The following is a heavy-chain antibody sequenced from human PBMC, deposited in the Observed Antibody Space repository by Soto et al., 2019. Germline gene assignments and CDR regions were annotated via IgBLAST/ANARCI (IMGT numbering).Heavy chain of an antibody. Sequence: EVQLLESGGGLVQPGGSLRLSCAASGFTFSCCAMSWVRQAPGRGRELVSTIHGGADYTHYTDSVKVRFTISRVNSKDSVLLPMTRLTAGEPAIYYCAKTLGPRSYTNWAFNVWGRVTPVTVSA. CDR2: IHGGADYT. CDR1: GFTFSCCA. D-gene: IGHD1-26*01. CDR3: AKTLGPRSYTNWAFNV. V-gene: IGHV3-23*01. J-gene: IGHJ2*01.